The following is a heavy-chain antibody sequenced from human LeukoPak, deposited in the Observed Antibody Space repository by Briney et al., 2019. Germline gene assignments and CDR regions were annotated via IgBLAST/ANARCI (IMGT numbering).Heavy chain of an antibody. CDR1: GGSFSGYY. J-gene: IGHJ6*03. V-gene: IGHV4-34*01. CDR2: INHSGST. D-gene: IGHD5-12*01. CDR3: ARGGYDFWYYYYYMDV. Sequence: PSETLSLTCAVYGGSFSGYYWSWIRQPPGKGLEWIGEINHSGSTNYNPSLKSRVTISVDTSKNQFSLKLSSVTAADTAVYYCARGGYDFWYYYYYMDVWGKGTTVTVSS.